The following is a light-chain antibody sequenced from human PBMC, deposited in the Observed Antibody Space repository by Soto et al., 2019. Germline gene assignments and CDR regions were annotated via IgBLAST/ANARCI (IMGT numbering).Light chain of an antibody. CDR2: WAS. Sequence: DIVMTQSPDSLAVSLGERATINCKSSQNILYRSTNKNYLAWYQQKPGQPPKLLIYWASTRESGVPDRFSGSGSGTDFTLTISSLQAEDVAVYYCQQYYSTPPPTFGPGTRVDIK. V-gene: IGKV4-1*01. CDR3: QQYYSTPPPT. J-gene: IGKJ3*01. CDR1: QNILYRSTNKNY.